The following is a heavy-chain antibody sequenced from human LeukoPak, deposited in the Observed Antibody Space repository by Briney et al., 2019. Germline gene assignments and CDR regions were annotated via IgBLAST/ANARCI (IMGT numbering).Heavy chain of an antibody. D-gene: IGHD6-13*01. CDR3: ARDRGGIAAAGTGPFPLGPNWYFDL. V-gene: IGHV4-38-2*02. CDR1: GYSISSGYY. Sequence: PSETLSLTCTVSGYSISSGYYWGWIRQPPGKGLEWIGSIYHSGSTYYNPSLKSRVTISVDTSKNQFSLKLSSVTAADTAVYYCARDRGGIAAAGTGPFPLGPNWYFDLWGRGTLVTVSS. J-gene: IGHJ2*01. CDR2: IYHSGST.